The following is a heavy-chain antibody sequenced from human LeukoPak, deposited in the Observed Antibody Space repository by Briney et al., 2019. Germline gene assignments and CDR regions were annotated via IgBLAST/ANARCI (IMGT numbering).Heavy chain of an antibody. V-gene: IGHV3-23*01. Sequence: PGGSLRLSCAASGFTFSSYAMSWVRQAPGKGLEWVSAISGSGGSTYYADSVKGRFTISRDNAKNSLYLQMSSLRAEDTAVYYCARESRAYCSSSSCQFDYWGQGTLVTVSS. J-gene: IGHJ4*02. CDR1: GFTFSSYA. CDR2: ISGSGGST. D-gene: IGHD2-2*01. CDR3: ARESRAYCSSSSCQFDY.